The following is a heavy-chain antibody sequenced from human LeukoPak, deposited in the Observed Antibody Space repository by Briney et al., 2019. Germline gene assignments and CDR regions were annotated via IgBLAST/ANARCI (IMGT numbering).Heavy chain of an antibody. Sequence: SVKVSCKASGGTFSSYAISWVRQAPGQGLEWMGGIIPIFGTANYAQKFQGRVTMTTDTSTSTAYMELRSLRSDDTAVYYCARDQGGSYLFYYYYYYMDVWGKGTTVTVSS. J-gene: IGHJ6*03. CDR1: GGTFSSYA. CDR2: IIPIFGTA. CDR3: ARDQGGSYLFYYYYYYMDV. V-gene: IGHV1-69*05. D-gene: IGHD1-26*01.